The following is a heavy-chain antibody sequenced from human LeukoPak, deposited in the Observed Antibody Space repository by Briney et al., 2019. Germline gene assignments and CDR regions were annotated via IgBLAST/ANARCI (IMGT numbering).Heavy chain of an antibody. J-gene: IGHJ4*02. D-gene: IGHD4-17*01. Sequence: SQTLSLTCAIAGGSVSSDSAAWSWIRQSPSRGLEWLGTIYYRSKWYNDYPLSVKSRITISPDTSNNQFSLQLNSVTPDDTAVYYCASGGDYFDSWGQGTLVTVSS. V-gene: IGHV6-1*01. CDR3: ASGGDYFDS. CDR1: GGSVSSDSAA. CDR2: IYYRSKWYN.